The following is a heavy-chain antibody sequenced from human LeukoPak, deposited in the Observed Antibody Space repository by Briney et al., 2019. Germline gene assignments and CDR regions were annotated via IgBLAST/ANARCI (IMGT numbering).Heavy chain of an antibody. V-gene: IGHV3-30*02. D-gene: IGHD3-16*01. CDR3: AKDNPVCDY. Sequence: GGSLRLSCAASGFTFSSYGMHWVRQAPAKGLEWVAFIRNDGSNKYYADSVKGRFTISRDDSKNTLYLQMHSLTSDDTALYYCAKDNPVCDYWGQGTLVTVSS. CDR1: GFTFSSYG. CDR2: IRNDGSNK. J-gene: IGHJ4*02.